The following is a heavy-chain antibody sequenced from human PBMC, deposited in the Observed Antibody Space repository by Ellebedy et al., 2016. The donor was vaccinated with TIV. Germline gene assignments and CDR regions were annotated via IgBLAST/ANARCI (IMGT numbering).Heavy chain of an antibody. D-gene: IGHD2-15*01. CDR1: GGTFSSYA. CDR3: AREIVVVVASDPYYYYYGMDV. Sequence: ASVKVSCKASGGTFSSYAISWVRQAPGQGLEWMGRIIPILGIANYAQKFQGRVTITADKSTSTAYMELSSLRSEDTAVYYCAREIVVVVASDPYYYYYGMDVWGQGTTVTVSS. J-gene: IGHJ6*02. V-gene: IGHV1-69*04. CDR2: IIPILGIA.